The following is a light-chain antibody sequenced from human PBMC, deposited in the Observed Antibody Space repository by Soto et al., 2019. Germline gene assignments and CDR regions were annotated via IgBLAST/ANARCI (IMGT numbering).Light chain of an antibody. V-gene: IGLV1-44*01. J-gene: IGLJ7*01. CDR2: STD. CDR1: SSNIGSNT. Sequence: QSVLTQPPSASGTPGQRVTISCSGSSSNIGSNTVNWYQQLPGTAPKLLIYSTDQRPSGVPDRFSGSKSGTSASLAISGLQSEDEADYYCAAWDDNLNGPVFGGGTQLTVL. CDR3: AAWDDNLNGPV.